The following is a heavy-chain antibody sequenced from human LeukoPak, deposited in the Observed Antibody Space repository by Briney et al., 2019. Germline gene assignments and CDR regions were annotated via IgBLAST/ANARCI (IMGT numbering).Heavy chain of an antibody. CDR2: ISAYNGNT. Sequence: ASVKVSCKASGYTFTSYGISWVRQAPGQGLEWMGWISAYNGNTNYAQKLQGRVTMTTDTSTSTAYMELRSLRSDDTAVYYCAGGSHYDSSGYYPMDDYWGQGTLVTVSS. CDR3: AGGSHYDSSGYYPMDDY. J-gene: IGHJ4*02. CDR1: GYTFTSYG. V-gene: IGHV1-18*01. D-gene: IGHD3-22*01.